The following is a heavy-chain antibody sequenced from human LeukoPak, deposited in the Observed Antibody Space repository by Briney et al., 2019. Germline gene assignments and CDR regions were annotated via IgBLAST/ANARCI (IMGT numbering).Heavy chain of an antibody. Sequence: PGGSLRLSCAASGFTVSSNYMSWVRQAPGKGLEWVSVIYSGGSTYYADSVKGRFTISRDNSKNTLYLQMNSLRAEDTAVYYCAKEDSLFSGSYYACFDYWGQGTLVTVSS. CDR2: IYSGGST. V-gene: IGHV3-66*01. CDR3: AKEDSLFSGSYYACFDY. D-gene: IGHD1-26*01. CDR1: GFTVSSNY. J-gene: IGHJ4*02.